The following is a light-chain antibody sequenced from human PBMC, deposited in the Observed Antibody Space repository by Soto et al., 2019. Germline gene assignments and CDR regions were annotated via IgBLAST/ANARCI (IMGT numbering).Light chain of an antibody. Sequence: EIVVTQSRATLSVSPGERATLSCRASQSVSGNLAWYQQKPGQAPRLLIYGASTRATGIPARFSGSGSGTEFTLTISSLQSEDFAVYYCQQYNNWPLFGQGTKVDIK. J-gene: IGKJ1*01. CDR1: QSVSGN. CDR2: GAS. CDR3: QQYNNWPL. V-gene: IGKV3-15*01.